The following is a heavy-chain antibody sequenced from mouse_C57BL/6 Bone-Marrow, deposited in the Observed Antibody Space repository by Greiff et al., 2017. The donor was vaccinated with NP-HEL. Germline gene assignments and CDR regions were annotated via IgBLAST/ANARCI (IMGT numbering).Heavy chain of an antibody. Sequence: VQLQQSGPVLVKPGASVKMSCKASGYTFTDYYMNWVKQSHGKSLEWIGVINPYNGGTSYNQKFKGKATLTVDKSSSTAYMELNSLTSEDSAVYYCARGIYYYGSSYGYWGQGTTLTVSS. D-gene: IGHD1-1*01. CDR1: GYTFTDYY. V-gene: IGHV1-19*01. CDR3: ARGIYYYGSSYGY. CDR2: INPYNGGT. J-gene: IGHJ2*01.